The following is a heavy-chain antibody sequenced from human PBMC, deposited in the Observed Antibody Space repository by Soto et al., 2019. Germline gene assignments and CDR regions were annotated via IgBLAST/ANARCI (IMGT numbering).Heavy chain of an antibody. CDR3: AKGSSLGYCISTSCYEQLAVAY. CDR2: ISYDGSNK. Sequence: QVQLVESGGGVVQPGRSLRLSCADSGFTFSSYGMHWVRQAPGKGLEWVAVISYDGSNKYYADSVQGRFTISRENSKNTLYLQMNSLRAEDTTVYYCAKGSSLGYCISTSCYEQLAVAYWSQGNLVTVYS. D-gene: IGHD2-2*01. V-gene: IGHV3-30*18. CDR1: GFTFSSYG. J-gene: IGHJ4*02.